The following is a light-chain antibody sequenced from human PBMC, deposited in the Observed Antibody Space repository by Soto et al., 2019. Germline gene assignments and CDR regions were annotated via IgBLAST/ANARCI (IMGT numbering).Light chain of an antibody. Sequence: QSALTQPASVSGSPGQSITISCTGSSSDVGGYNYVSWYQHHPGKAPKLMIYEVSNRPSGVSNRFSGSKSDNTASLTISGLQSVDEADYYCSSYTSSSTVVFGGGTKLTVL. CDR3: SSYTSSSTVV. J-gene: IGLJ3*02. CDR1: SSDVGGYNY. CDR2: EVS. V-gene: IGLV2-14*01.